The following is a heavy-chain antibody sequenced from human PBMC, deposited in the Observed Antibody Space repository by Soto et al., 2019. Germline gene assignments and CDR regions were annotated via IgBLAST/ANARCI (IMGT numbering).Heavy chain of an antibody. CDR3: AGYNWNYYFDP. CDR2: IYHSGST. Sequence: SETLSLTCTVSGGSVRYGSYYWAWLRQPPGKGLEWIGHIYHSGSTIYNPSLKSRVTISIDTSKSQFSLNLNSMTAADTAVYYCAGYNWNYYFDPWGQGTLVTVSS. CDR1: GGSVRYGSYY. J-gene: IGHJ5*02. D-gene: IGHD1-7*01. V-gene: IGHV4-61*01.